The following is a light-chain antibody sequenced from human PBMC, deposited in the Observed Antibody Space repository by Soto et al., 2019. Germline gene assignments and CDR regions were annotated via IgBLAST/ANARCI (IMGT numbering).Light chain of an antibody. V-gene: IGLV2-11*01. Sequence: QSVLTQPPSVSGSPGQSVTISCTGTSSDIGGYNYVSWYQQLPGKAPKRMIYDVSKRPSGVPDRFSGSNSGNTASLTISGLQAEDEADYYCCSYAGTTHVFGTGTKLTVL. CDR1: SSDIGGYNY. CDR2: DVS. CDR3: CSYAGTTHV. J-gene: IGLJ1*01.